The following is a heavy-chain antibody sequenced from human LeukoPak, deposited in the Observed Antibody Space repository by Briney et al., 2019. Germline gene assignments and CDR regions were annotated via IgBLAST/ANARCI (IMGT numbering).Heavy chain of an antibody. CDR1: GFTFSSYA. CDR2: ISYDGSNK. Sequence: GRSLRLSCAASGFTFSSYAMHWVRQAPGKGLEWVAVISYDGSNKYYADSVKGRFTISRDNSKNTLYLKMNSLRAEDTAVYYCARERLPAAIPFDYWGQGTLVTVSS. D-gene: IGHD2-2*01. CDR3: ARERLPAAIPFDY. V-gene: IGHV3-30*04. J-gene: IGHJ4*02.